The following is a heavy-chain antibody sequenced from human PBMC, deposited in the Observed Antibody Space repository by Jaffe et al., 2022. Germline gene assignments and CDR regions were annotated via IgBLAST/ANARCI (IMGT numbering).Heavy chain of an antibody. CDR2: INPNSGGT. D-gene: IGHD3-10*01. CDR1: GYTFTGYY. CDR3: ARGSFFGHHYYYYYYMDV. J-gene: IGHJ6*03. Sequence: QVQLVQSGAEVKKPGASVKVSCKASGYTFTGYYMHWVRQAPGQGLEWMGWINPNSGGTNYAQKFQGRVTMTRDTSISTAYMELSRLRSDDTAVYYCARGSFFGHHYYYYYYMDVWGKGTTVTVSS. V-gene: IGHV1-2*02.